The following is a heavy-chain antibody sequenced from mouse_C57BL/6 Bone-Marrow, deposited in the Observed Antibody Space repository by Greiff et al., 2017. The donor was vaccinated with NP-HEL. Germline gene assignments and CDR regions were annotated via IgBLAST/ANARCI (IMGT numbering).Heavy chain of an antibody. J-gene: IGHJ3*01. Sequence: EVQRVESGTVLARPGASVKMSCKTSGYTFTSYWMHWVKQRPGQGLEWIGAIYPGNSDTSYNQKFKGKAKLTAVTSASTAYMELSSLTNEDSAVYYCTRRGGYGNYGVAYWGQGTLVTVSA. CDR1: GYTFTSYW. D-gene: IGHD2-1*01. CDR3: TRRGGYGNYGVAY. CDR2: IYPGNSDT. V-gene: IGHV1-5*01.